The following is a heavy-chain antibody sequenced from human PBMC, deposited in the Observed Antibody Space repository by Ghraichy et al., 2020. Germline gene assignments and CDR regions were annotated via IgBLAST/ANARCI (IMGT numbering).Heavy chain of an antibody. CDR2: ISSNGGST. D-gene: IGHD6-19*01. Sequence: ETLSLTCAASGFTFSSYAMHWVRQAPGKGLEYVSAISSNGGSTYYANSVKGRFTISRDNSKNTLYLQMGSLRAEDMAVYYCARGPYSCGWLRGPSDDYWGQGTLVTVSS. CDR3: ARGPYSCGWLRGPSDDY. V-gene: IGHV3-64*01. CDR1: GFTFSSYA. J-gene: IGHJ4*02.